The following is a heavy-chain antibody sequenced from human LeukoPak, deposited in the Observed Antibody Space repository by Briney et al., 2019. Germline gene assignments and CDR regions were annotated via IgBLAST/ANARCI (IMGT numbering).Heavy chain of an antibody. CDR3: AKSAKTTVSGGSCYDY. CDR2: ISNTGGST. Sequence: GGSLRLSCAASGFTFSSYAMNWVRQAPGKGLEWVSAISNTGGSTYYADSVKGRFTISRDNSKNTLHLQMNSLRANDTAVYYCAKSAKTTVSGGSCYDYWGQGSLVTVSS. J-gene: IGHJ4*02. V-gene: IGHV3-23*01. D-gene: IGHD2-15*01. CDR1: GFTFSSYA.